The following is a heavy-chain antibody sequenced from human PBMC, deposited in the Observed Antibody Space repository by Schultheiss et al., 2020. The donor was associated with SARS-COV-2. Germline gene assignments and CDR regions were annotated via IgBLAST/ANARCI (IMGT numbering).Heavy chain of an antibody. D-gene: IGHD1-26*01. V-gene: IGHV4-4*07. CDR1: GGSISSYY. J-gene: IGHJ6*02. Sequence: SETLSLTCTVSGGSISSYYWSWIRQPAGKGLEWIGRIYTSGSTNYNPSLKSRVTMSVDTSKNQFSLKLSSVTAADTAVYYCARDRRWELPNYYYYYGMDVWGQGTTVTVSS. CDR3: ARDRRWELPNYYYYYGMDV. CDR2: IYTSGST.